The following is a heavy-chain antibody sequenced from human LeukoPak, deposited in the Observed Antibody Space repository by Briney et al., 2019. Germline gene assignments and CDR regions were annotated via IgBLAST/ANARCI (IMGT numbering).Heavy chain of an antibody. CDR2: ISYDGSNK. V-gene: IGHV3-30*04. CDR1: GFTFSSYA. J-gene: IGHJ3*01. CDR3: QSSGVVAGRDAFDV. Sequence: GGSLRLSCAASGFTFSSYAMHWVRQAPGKGLEWVALISYDGSNKYYADSVKARFIISRDNSKNTVYLQMNSLRAEDTAVYYCQSSGVVAGRDAFDVWGQGTMVTVSS. D-gene: IGHD3-3*01.